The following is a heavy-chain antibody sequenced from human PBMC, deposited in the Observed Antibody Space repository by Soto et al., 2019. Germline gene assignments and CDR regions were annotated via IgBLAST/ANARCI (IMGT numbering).Heavy chain of an antibody. CDR3: ARGYSSGCFDY. CDR2: ISYDGSNK. D-gene: IGHD6-19*01. Sequence: GGSLRLSCAASGFTFSSYAMHWVRQAPGKGLEWVAVISYDGSNKYYADSVKGRFTISRDNSKNTLYLQMNSLRAEDTAVYYCARGYSSGCFDYWGQGTLVTVSS. CDR1: GFTFSSYA. V-gene: IGHV3-30-3*01. J-gene: IGHJ4*02.